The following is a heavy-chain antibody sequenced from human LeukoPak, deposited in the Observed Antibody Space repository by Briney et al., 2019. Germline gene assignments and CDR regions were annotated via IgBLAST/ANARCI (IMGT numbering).Heavy chain of an antibody. CDR1: GFTFSSYS. CDR2: ISSSSSYI. J-gene: IGHJ4*02. V-gene: IGHV3-21*01. Sequence: GGSLRLSCAASGFTFSSYSMNWVRQAPGKGLEWVSSISSSSSYIYYADSVKGRFTISRDNAKNSLYLQMNSLRAEDTAVYYCARDSHYYDSSGYFGYWGRGTLVTVSS. CDR3: ARDSHYYDSSGYFGY. D-gene: IGHD3-22*01.